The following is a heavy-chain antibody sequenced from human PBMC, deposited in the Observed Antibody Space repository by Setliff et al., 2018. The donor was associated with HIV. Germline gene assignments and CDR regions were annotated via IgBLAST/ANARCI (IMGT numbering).Heavy chain of an antibody. CDR3: AKDLHSSSWYPHSPWYFDL. CDR2: ISGSGGDT. Sequence: GGSLRLSCASSGFTFSSYAMTWVRQAPGKGLECVAVISGSGGDTYYADSVKGRFVISRDSSRNTLYLQTNSLRAEDTAVYYCAKDLHSSSWYPHSPWYFDLWGRGTLVTVSS. D-gene: IGHD6-13*01. CDR1: GFTFSSYA. J-gene: IGHJ2*01. V-gene: IGHV3-23*01.